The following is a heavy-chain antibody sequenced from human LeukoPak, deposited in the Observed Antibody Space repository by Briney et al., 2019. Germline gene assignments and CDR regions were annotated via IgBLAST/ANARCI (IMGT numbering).Heavy chain of an antibody. CDR1: GYVFTGYY. D-gene: IGHD3-10*01. CDR3: ATSRYGSGSYYPFDY. CDR2: INPNSGGT. J-gene: IGHJ4*02. V-gene: IGHV1-2*02. Sequence: ASVKVSCKASGYVFTGYYIHWVRQAPGRGLEWMGWINPNSGGTNYAQKFQGRVTMTRDTSISTAYMELSRLRSDDTAVYYCATSRYGSGSYYPFDYWSQGTLVTVSS.